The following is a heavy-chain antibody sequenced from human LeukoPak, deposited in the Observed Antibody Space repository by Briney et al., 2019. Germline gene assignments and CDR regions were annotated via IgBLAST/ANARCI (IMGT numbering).Heavy chain of an antibody. CDR2: ISNSSSYI. D-gene: IGHD3-22*01. Sequence: GGSLRLSCAASGFTFSSYSMNWVRQAPGKGLEWVSSISNSSSYIYYADSVKGRFTISRDNAKNSLYLQMNSLRAEDTAVYYCAGHYDSSGYDYYYGMDVWGQGTTVTVSS. V-gene: IGHV3-21*01. J-gene: IGHJ6*02. CDR3: AGHYDSSGYDYYYGMDV. CDR1: GFTFSSYS.